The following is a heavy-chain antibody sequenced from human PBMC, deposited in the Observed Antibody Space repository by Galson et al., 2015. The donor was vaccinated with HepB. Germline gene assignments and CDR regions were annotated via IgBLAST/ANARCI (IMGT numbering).Heavy chain of an antibody. CDR3: ARGPGYCSGGSCYPAFDY. J-gene: IGHJ4*02. CDR1: GGSFSGYY. Sequence: ETLSLTCAVYGGSFSGYYWSWIRQPPGKGLEWIGEINHSGSTNYNPSLKSRVTISVDTSKSQFSLKLSSVTAADTAMYYCARGPGYCSGGSCYPAFDYWGQGTLVTVSS. V-gene: IGHV4-34*01. D-gene: IGHD2-15*01. CDR2: INHSGST.